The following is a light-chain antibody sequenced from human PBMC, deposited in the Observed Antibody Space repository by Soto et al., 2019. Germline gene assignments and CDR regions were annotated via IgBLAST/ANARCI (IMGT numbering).Light chain of an antibody. CDR2: EVA. Sequence: QSALTQPASVSGSPGQSITISCTGTSTDPATYDLVSWYQQHPGKAPQLIIYEVAKRPSGVSARFSGSQSGDTASLTISGLQAADEAYYCCSRLFGGGTKLTVL. J-gene: IGLJ2*01. V-gene: IGLV2-23*02. CDR1: STDPATYDL. CDR3: SRL.